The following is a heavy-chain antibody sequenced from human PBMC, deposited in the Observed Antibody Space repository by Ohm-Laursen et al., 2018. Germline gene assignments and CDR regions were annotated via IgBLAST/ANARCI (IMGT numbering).Heavy chain of an antibody. V-gene: IGHV4-59*02. CDR1: GDSVSSDY. D-gene: IGHD6-13*01. CDR3: ARVGSWVAAVTYWNFDL. CDR2: IYDSGST. Sequence: GTLSLTCTVSGDSVSSDYWSWIRQPPGKGLEWIGYIYDSGSTNYNPSLKGRVTISVDTSKNQFSLKLSSVTAADAAVYYCARVGSWVAAVTYWNFDLWGRGTLVTVSS. J-gene: IGHJ2*01.